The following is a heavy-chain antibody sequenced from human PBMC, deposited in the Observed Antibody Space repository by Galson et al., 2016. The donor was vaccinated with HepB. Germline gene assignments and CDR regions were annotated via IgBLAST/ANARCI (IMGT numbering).Heavy chain of an antibody. Sequence: SLRLSCAASGFTFSSHWMHWVRQAPGKGLVCVSRLKSDGRSTYYADSVKGRFTISRDNATKSLYLQMNSLRAEDTAVYYCARAQGDRSGDDGHFDSWGQGTLVNVFS. CDR2: LKSDGRST. D-gene: IGHD3-10*01. CDR1: GFTFSSHW. V-gene: IGHV3-74*01. J-gene: IGHJ4*02. CDR3: ARAQGDRSGDDGHFDS.